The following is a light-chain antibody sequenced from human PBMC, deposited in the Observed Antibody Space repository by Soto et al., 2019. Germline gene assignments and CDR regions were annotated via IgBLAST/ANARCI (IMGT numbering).Light chain of an antibody. J-gene: IGLJ2*01. CDR1: GSNIGATYD. CDR3: QSYDSSLSASI. V-gene: IGLV1-40*01. Sequence: QSVLTQPPSASGAPGQRVTFSCSGSGSNIGATYDVHWYQQVPGTAPKLLIYTNTNRPAGVPDRFSGSKSGTSASLAITGLQAEDEADYYCQSYDSSLSASIFGGGTKLTVL. CDR2: TNT.